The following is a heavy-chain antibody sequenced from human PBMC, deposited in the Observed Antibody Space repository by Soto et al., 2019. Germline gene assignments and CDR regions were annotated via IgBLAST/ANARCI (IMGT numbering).Heavy chain of an antibody. CDR3: ARYTFGHDREYHYAMDV. CDR1: GASISSSAYY. Sequence: QVQLQESGPGLVEPSQTLSLTCTVSGASISSSAYYWSWVRQPPGKGLEWIGYIFHSGSAYYNPSLKSRVTISVDTSKNQFSLKLTSVTAADTAVFYCARYTFGHDREYHYAMDVWGQGTTVTVSS. J-gene: IGHJ6*02. V-gene: IGHV4-30-4*01. D-gene: IGHD3-10*02. CDR2: IFHSGSA.